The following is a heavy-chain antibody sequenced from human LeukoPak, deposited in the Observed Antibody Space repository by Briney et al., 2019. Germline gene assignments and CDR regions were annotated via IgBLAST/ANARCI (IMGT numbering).Heavy chain of an antibody. D-gene: IGHD1-26*01. CDR1: GFTFSSYA. CDR3: AKGNGGATSVDYYYFMDV. CDR2: ISGSSGST. J-gene: IGHJ6*03. Sequence: PGGSLRLSCAASGFTFSSYAMSWVRQAPGKGLEWVSVISGSSGSTYYADSVKGRFTISRDNSKNTLYLQMNSLRAEDTAVYYCAKGNGGATSVDYYYFMDVWGKGTTVTVSS. V-gene: IGHV3-23*01.